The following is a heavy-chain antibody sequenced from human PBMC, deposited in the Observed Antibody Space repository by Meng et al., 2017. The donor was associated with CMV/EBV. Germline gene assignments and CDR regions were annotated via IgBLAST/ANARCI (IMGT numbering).Heavy chain of an antibody. CDR1: GFSLSTSGMR. Sequence: QTLSLTCTFSGFSLSTSGMRVSWIRQPPGKALEWLARIDWDDDKFYSTSLKTRLTISKDTSKNQVVLTMTNMDPVDTATYYCARIADSSGYFDYWGQGTLVTVS. D-gene: IGHD3-22*01. V-gene: IGHV2-70D*14. CDR2: IDWDDDK. J-gene: IGHJ4*02. CDR3: ARIADSSGYFDY.